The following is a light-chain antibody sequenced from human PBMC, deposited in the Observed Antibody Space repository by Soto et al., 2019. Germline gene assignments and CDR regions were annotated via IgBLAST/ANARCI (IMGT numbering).Light chain of an antibody. Sequence: SQSLATVSLTTGERVTLSCRASQSVDNNLAWYQQKPGQAPRLLIYGVATRATGVPSRFSGSGSGTEFTLTISSLQPDDFAPYYCQQYHSYSEPFGQG. V-gene: IGKV3-15*01. CDR2: GVA. J-gene: IGKJ1*01. CDR3: QQYHSYSEP. CDR1: QSVDNN.